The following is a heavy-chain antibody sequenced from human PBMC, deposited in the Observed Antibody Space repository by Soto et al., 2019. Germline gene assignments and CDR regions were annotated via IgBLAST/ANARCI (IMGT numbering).Heavy chain of an antibody. CDR1: GFDFGDYY. V-gene: IGHV3-11*01. D-gene: IGHD6-13*01. CDR2: IDSGDGTT. Sequence: CTGSGFDFGDYYMSWIRQAPGKGLEWVSYIDSGDGTTYYTDSVKGRFTISRDNAKKTVYLQMSSLRVEDTALYYCVRPYYSSSWFPFDRWGQGTLVTVSS. CDR3: VRPYYSSSWFPFDR. J-gene: IGHJ4*02.